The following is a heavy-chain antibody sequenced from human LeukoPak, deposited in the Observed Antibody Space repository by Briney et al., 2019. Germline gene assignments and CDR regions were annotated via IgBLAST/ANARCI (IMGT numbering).Heavy chain of an antibody. CDR3: AREPGWELLPRYFDY. Sequence: GGSLRLSCAASGFTFSSYETNWVRQAPGKGLEWVSYISSSGSTTYYADSVKGRFTISRDNAKNSLYLQMNSLRAEDTAVYYCAREPGWELLPRYFDYWGQGTLVTVSS. CDR2: ISSSGSTT. CDR1: GFTFSSYE. J-gene: IGHJ4*02. D-gene: IGHD1-26*01. V-gene: IGHV3-48*03.